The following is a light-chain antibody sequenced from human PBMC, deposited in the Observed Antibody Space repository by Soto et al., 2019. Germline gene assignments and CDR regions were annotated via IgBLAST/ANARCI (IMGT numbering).Light chain of an antibody. CDR1: QGIAPY. J-gene: IGKJ4*01. Sequence: DVQMTQSPSSLSAFVGDRVTTTCRASQGIAPYLAWFQQKPGKVPKLLIYATSTLQSGVPSRFSGSGSGTDFTLTINSLQPEDVGTYYCQKYNSAPLTFGGGT. CDR3: QKYNSAPLT. CDR2: ATS. V-gene: IGKV1-27*01.